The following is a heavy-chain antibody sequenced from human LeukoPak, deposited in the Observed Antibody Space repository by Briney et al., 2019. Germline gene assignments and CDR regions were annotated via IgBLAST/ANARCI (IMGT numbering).Heavy chain of an antibody. J-gene: IGHJ4*02. CDR3: ESQRFGATDY. D-gene: IGHD3-3*01. CDR1: GFASSTYS. CDR2: ISGKSDYI. Sequence: GGSLRLSCAASGFASSTYSMNWVRQAPGKGLEWVSSISGKSDYIYYADSVKGRFTVSRDNAKNSLFLQMNSLRAEDTAVYYCESQRFGATDYWGQGTLVTVSS. V-gene: IGHV3-21*01.